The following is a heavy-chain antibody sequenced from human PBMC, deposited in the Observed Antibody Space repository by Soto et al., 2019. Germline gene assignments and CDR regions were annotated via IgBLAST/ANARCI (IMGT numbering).Heavy chain of an antibody. CDR1: GFTFSNVW. Sequence: EVQLVESGGGLVKPGGSLRLSCAASGFTFSNVWMNWVRQAPGKGLEWVARIKSKSDGGTTDYAAHVKDRFTISRDDSKNTLYLQKNSLKTEDTAVYYWTPLALQYCSGWYEFSDWRQGTLVTVSS. V-gene: IGHV3-15*07. J-gene: IGHJ4*02. D-gene: IGHD6-19*01. CDR3: TPLALQYCSGWYEFSD. CDR2: IKSKSDGGTT.